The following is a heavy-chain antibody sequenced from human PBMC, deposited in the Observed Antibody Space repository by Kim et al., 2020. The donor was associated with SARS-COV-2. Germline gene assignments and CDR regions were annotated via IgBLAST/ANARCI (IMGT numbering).Heavy chain of an antibody. D-gene: IGHD2-15*01. Sequence: GGSLRLSCAASGFTFNNAWMSWVRQAPGKGLEWVGRIKSKTDGGTTDYAAPVKGRFTISRDDSKNTRYLQMNSLKTEDTAVYYCTTPHCYCIGGNCPFEYWGQGTLVTVSS. CDR3: TTPHCYCIGGNCPFEY. CDR2: IKSKTDGGTT. CDR1: GFTFNNAW. V-gene: IGHV3-15*01. J-gene: IGHJ4*02.